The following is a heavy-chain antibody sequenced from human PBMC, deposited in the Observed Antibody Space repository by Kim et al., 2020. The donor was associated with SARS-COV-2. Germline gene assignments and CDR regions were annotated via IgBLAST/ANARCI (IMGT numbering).Heavy chain of an antibody. V-gene: IGHV3-33*06. D-gene: IGHD3-22*01. J-gene: IGHJ4*02. CDR3: AKAGDYDSSGYYYYFDY. CDR2: IWYDGSNK. Sequence: GGSLRLSCAASGFTFSSYAMHWVRQGPGKGLEWVAVIWYDGSNKYYADSVKGRFTISRDNSKNTLYLQMNSLRAEDTAVYYCAKAGDYDSSGYYYYFDYWGQRTLVTVSP. CDR1: GFTFSSYA.